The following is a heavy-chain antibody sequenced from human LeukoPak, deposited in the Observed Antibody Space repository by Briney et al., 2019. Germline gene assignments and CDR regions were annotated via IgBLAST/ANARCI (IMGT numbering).Heavy chain of an antibody. CDR2: INHSGST. Sequence: SETLSLTRAVYGGSFSGYYWSWIRQPPGKGLEWIGEINHSGSTNYNPSLKSRVTISVDTSKNQFSLKLSSVTAADTAVYYCARRRDGYYYYYGMDVWGQGTTVTVSS. CDR3: ARRRDGYYYYYGMDV. V-gene: IGHV4-34*01. CDR1: GGSFSGYY. D-gene: IGHD6-13*01. J-gene: IGHJ6*02.